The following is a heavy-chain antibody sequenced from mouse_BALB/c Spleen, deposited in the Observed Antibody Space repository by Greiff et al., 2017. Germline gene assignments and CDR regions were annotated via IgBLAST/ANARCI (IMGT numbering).Heavy chain of an antibody. V-gene: IGHV1-15*01. CDR1: GYTFTDYE. CDR3: TSGYCPWFAY. CDR2: IDPETGGT. D-gene: IGHD2-3*01. Sequence: QVHVKQSGAELVRPGASVTLSCKASGYTFTDYEMHWVKQTPVHGLEWIGAIDPETGGTSYNQKFKGKATLTADKSSSTAYMELRSLTSEDSAVYYCTSGYCPWFAYWGQGTLVTVSA. J-gene: IGHJ3*01.